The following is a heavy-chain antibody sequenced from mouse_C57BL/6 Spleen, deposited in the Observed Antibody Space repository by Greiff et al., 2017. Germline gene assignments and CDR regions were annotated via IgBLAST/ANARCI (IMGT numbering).Heavy chain of an antibody. D-gene: IGHD3-1*01. Sequence: VQLKESGPVLVKPGASVKMSCKASGYTFTDYYMNWVKQSHGKSLEWIGVINPYNGGTSYNQKFKGKATLTVDKSSSTAYMEINSLASEDSAVYYCARSGDSYARDYWGQGTSVTVSS. J-gene: IGHJ4*01. CDR2: INPYNGGT. CDR1: GYTFTDYY. CDR3: ARSGDSYARDY. V-gene: IGHV1-19*01.